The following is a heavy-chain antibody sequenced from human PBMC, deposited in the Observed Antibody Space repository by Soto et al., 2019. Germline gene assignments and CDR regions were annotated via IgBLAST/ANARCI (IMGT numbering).Heavy chain of an antibody. J-gene: IGHJ4*02. D-gene: IGHD6-19*01. CDR3: ARDPGFSNGWVLDY. CDR2: IKPNNGDT. Sequence: ASVKVSCKASGYTFIGYYMHWVRQAPGQGLEWMGWIKPNNGDTDYAQKFRGRVTLTRDTSISTAYMELNRLQYDDTAVYYCARDPGFSNGWVLDYWGQGIVVTVSS. CDR1: GYTFIGYY. V-gene: IGHV1-2*02.